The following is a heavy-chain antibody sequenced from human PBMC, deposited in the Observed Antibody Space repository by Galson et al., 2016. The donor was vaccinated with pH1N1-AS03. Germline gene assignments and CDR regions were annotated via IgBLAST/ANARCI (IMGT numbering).Heavy chain of an antibody. D-gene: IGHD3-10*01. CDR1: GFRFIDYW. CDR2: IDQDGSEK. Sequence: SLRLSCAASGFRFIDYWMTWVRQAPGKGLEWVANIDQDGSEKYYMDSVEGRFTISRDNAKNSLSLQMNSLRSEDTAVYYCTSVMVELGYWGKGTLVTVSS. CDR3: TSVMVELGY. V-gene: IGHV3-7*01. J-gene: IGHJ4*02.